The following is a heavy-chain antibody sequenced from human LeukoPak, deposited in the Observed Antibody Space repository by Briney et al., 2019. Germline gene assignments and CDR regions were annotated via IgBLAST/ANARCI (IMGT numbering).Heavy chain of an antibody. CDR3: TTSEWELPFDY. J-gene: IGHJ4*02. Sequence: GGSLRLSCAASGFTFSNAWMSWVRQAPGKGPEWVGRIKSKTDGGTTDYAAPVKGRFTILRDDSKNTLYLQMNSLKTEDTAVYYCTTSEWELPFDYWGQGTLVTVSS. CDR2: IKSKTDGGTT. CDR1: GFTFSNAW. D-gene: IGHD1-26*01. V-gene: IGHV3-15*01.